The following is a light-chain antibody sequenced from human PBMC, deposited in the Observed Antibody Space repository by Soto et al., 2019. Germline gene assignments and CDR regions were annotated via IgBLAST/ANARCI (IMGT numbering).Light chain of an antibody. CDR2: DAS. V-gene: IGKV3-11*01. Sequence: EIVLTQSPATLSLSPGEGATLSCRASQSVSKYLAWYQQKPGQAPRLLIYDASTRATGIPARFSGSGSGTDFALTISSLESEDFAVYYCLQRSAWTAITFGQGTQLEIK. CDR1: QSVSKY. CDR3: LQRSAWTAIT. J-gene: IGKJ5*01.